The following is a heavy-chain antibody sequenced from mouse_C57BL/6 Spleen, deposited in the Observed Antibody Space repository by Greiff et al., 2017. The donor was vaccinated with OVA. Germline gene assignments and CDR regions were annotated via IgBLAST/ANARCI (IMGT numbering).Heavy chain of an antibody. CDR2: IDPEDGET. V-gene: IGHV14-2*01. Sequence: VQLQQSGAELVKPGASVKLSCTASGFNIKDYYMHWVKQRTEQGLEWIGRIDPEDGETKYAPKFQGKATITADPSSNTAYLQLSSLTSEDTTVYYCAPGTWYGSSYGAMDYWGQGTSVTVSS. CDR3: APGTWYGSSYGAMDY. D-gene: IGHD1-1*01. CDR1: GFNIKDYY. J-gene: IGHJ4*01.